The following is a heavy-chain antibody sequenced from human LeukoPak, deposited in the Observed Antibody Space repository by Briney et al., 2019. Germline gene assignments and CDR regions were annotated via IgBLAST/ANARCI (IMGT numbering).Heavy chain of an antibody. V-gene: IGHV4-34*01. CDR3: ASNLVRGVIPLQFDY. D-gene: IGHD3-10*01. Sequence: PSETLSLTCSVSGGSFSHYSWGWIRQPPGKGLEWIGEINHSGSTYYNPSLKSRVIISVDSSKNQFSLKLSSVTAADTAVYYCASNLVRGVIPLQFDYWGQGTLVTVSS. J-gene: IGHJ4*02. CDR1: GGSFSHYS. CDR2: INHSGST.